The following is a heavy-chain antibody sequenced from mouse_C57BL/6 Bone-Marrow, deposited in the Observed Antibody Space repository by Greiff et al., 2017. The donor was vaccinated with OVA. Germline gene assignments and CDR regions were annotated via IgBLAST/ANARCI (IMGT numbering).Heavy chain of an antibody. J-gene: IGHJ2*01. CDR2: INPNNGGT. CDR3: ARQYYYGSSSFDY. V-gene: IGHV1-22*01. D-gene: IGHD1-1*01. Sequence: VQLQQSGPELVKPGASVKMSCKASGYTFTDYNMHWVKQSHGKSPEWIGYINPNNGGTSYNQKFKGKATLTVNKSSSTAYMELRSLTSEDSAVYYCARQYYYGSSSFDYWGQGTTLTVSS. CDR1: GYTFTDYN.